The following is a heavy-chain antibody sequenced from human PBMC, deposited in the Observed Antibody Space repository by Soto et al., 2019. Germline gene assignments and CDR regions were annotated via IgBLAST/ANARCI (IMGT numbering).Heavy chain of an antibody. D-gene: IGHD1-26*01. J-gene: IGHJ4*02. CDR2: IDPGDSYT. CDR3: ARSLYRTNSYYFNY. V-gene: IGHV5-10-1*01. Sequence: GESLMISCTGSGYSFTNFWINGLRQMPGKGLEWVGNIDPGDSYTTYSPSFQGHVTISVDRSINTAFLQWSSLKASDTAMYYCARSLYRTNSYYFNYWGQGTLVTVSS. CDR1: GYSFTNFW.